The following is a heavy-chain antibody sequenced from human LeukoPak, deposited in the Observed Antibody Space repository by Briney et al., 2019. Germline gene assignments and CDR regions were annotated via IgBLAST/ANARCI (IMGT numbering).Heavy chain of an antibody. CDR3: ARGLEYQRYYYYGMDV. Sequence: ASVKVSCKASGYTFTSYGISWVRQAPGQGLEWMGWISAYNGNTNYAQKLQGRVTMTTDTSTSTAYMGLRSLRSDDTAVYYCARGLEYQRYYYYGMDVWGQGTTVTVSS. D-gene: IGHD2-2*01. CDR2: ISAYNGNT. CDR1: GYTFTSYG. J-gene: IGHJ6*02. V-gene: IGHV1-18*01.